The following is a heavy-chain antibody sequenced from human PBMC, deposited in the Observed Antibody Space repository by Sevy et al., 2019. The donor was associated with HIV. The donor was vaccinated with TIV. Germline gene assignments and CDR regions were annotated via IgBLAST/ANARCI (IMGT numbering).Heavy chain of an antibody. CDR3: ASPLDYYDSPSAY. D-gene: IGHD3-22*01. V-gene: IGHV3-21*01. CDR2: ISSSSSYI. J-gene: IGHJ4*02. CDR1: GFTFSYYS. Sequence: GGSLRLSCAASGFTFSYYSMNWVRQAPGKGLEWVSSISSSSSYIYYADSVKGRFTISRDNAKNSLYLQMNGLRAEDTAVYYCASPLDYYDSPSAYWGQRTLVTVSS.